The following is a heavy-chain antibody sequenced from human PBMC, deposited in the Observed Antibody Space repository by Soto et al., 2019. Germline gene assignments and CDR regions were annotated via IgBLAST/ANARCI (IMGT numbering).Heavy chain of an antibody. V-gene: IGHV1-18*01. CDR3: ARVGAYGYVWGSYRNEGFDY. D-gene: IGHD3-16*02. CDR1: GYTFTSYG. J-gene: IGHJ4*02. Sequence: ASVKVSCKASGYTFTSYGINWVRQAPGQGLEWMGWISAYNGNTNYAQKLQGRVTMTTDTSTSTAYMELRSLRSDDTAVYYCARVGAYGYVWGSYRNEGFDYWGQGTLVTVSS. CDR2: ISAYNGNT.